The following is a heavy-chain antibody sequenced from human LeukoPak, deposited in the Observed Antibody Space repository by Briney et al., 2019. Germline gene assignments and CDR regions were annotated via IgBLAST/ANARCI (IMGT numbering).Heavy chain of an antibody. CDR1: GFTFSSYG. CDR2: IKEDGSER. V-gene: IGHV3-7*03. CDR3: ARDLGYCTNGVCHTRLDY. Sequence: GGSLRLSCAASGFTFSSYGISWVRQTPGRGLEWVASIKEDGSERQYVDSVKGRFSISRDNTKGSLFLQLNSLRAEDTAVYYCARDLGYCTNGVCHTRLDYWGQGTLVAVSS. D-gene: IGHD2-8*01. J-gene: IGHJ4*02.